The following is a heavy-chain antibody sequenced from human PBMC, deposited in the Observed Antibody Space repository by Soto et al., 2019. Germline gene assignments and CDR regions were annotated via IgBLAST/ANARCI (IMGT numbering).Heavy chain of an antibody. J-gene: IGHJ4*02. CDR3: ARDPVVGATSYLDY. CDR1: GFTFSSYS. Sequence: GGSLRLSCAASGFTFSSYSMNWVRQAPGKGLEWVSSISSSSSYIYYADSVKGRFTISRDNAKNSLYLQMNSLRAEDTAVYYCARDPVVGATSYLDYWGQGTLVTVSS. D-gene: IGHD1-26*01. CDR2: ISSSSSYI. V-gene: IGHV3-21*01.